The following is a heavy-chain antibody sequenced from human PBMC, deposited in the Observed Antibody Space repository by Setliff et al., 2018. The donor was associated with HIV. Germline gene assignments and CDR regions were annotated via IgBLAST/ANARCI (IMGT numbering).Heavy chain of an antibody. J-gene: IGHJ5*02. CDR1: GGSFSVYY. Sequence: ETLSLTCAVYGGSFSVYYWSWIRQSPGKGLEWIGEINHSESTNYNPSLKSRVTISVDTSKNQFSLKMSSVTASDTAVYYCARRYRIAARPKWFDPWGQGTLVTVSS. CDR2: INHSEST. CDR3: ARRYRIAARPKWFDP. V-gene: IGHV4-34*01. D-gene: IGHD6-6*01.